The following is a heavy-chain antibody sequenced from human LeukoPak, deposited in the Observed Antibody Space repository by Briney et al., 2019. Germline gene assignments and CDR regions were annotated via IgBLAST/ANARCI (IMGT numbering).Heavy chain of an antibody. CDR1: GGSISSYY. Sequence: SETLSLTCTVSGGSISSYYWSWLRQPAGKGLEWIGRIYSSGSTNYNPSLKSRVTMSVDTSKNQFSLKLSSVTAADTAVYYCARGVAGIAARGQFDPWGQGTLVTVSS. V-gene: IGHV4-4*07. D-gene: IGHD6-19*01. J-gene: IGHJ5*02. CDR2: IYSSGST. CDR3: ARGVAGIAARGQFDP.